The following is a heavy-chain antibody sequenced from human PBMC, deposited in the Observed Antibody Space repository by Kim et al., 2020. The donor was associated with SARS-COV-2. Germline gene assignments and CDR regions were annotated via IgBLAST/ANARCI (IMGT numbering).Heavy chain of an antibody. Sequence: GGSLRLSCAASGFTFSSYSMNWVRQAPGKGLEWVSSISSSSSYIYYADSVKGRFTISRDNAKNSLYLQMNSLRAEDTAVYYCARDKGEDLLGYWAYYYYYGIDIWGQGTTVTVSS. J-gene: IGHJ6*02. CDR3: ARDKGEDLLGYWAYYYYYGIDI. D-gene: IGHD2-8*02. V-gene: IGHV3-21*01. CDR1: GFTFSSYS. CDR2: ISSSSSYI.